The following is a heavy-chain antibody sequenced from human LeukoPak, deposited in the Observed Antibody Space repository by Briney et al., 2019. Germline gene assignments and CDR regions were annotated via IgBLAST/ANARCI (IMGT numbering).Heavy chain of an antibody. J-gene: IGHJ4*02. CDR1: GGTFSSYA. CDR2: IIPIFGTA. V-gene: IGHV1-69*05. D-gene: IGHD3-10*01. CDR3: ARDTRKIYNYYGSGSSRYYFDY. Sequence: SVKVSCKASGGTFSSYAISWVRQAPGQGLEWMGGIIPIFGTANYAQKFQGRVTITTDESTSTAFMELSSLRSEDSVVYYCARDTRKIYNYYGSGSSRYYFDYWGQGTLVTFSA.